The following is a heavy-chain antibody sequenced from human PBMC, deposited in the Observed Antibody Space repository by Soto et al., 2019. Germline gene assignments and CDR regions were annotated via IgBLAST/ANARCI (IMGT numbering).Heavy chain of an antibody. CDR3: ARADDYGGNFVLDY. CDR1: GDFINSRNW. Sequence: SETLSLTCVVSGDFINSRNWWSWVRQPPGKGLEWIGEIFHSGTTNYNPSLMSRVSISVAKSKNQFSVKLSSLTAADTAVYYCARADDYGGNFVLDYWGQGTLVTVSS. D-gene: IGHD4-17*01. V-gene: IGHV4-4*02. J-gene: IGHJ4*02. CDR2: IFHSGTT.